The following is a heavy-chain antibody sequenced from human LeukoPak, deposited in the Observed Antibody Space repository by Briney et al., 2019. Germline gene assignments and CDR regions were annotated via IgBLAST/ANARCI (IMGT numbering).Heavy chain of an antibody. CDR2: ISGGGGTT. Sequence: PGGSLRLSCAASGFTFSSYAMSWVRQAPGKGLEWVSGISGGGGTTYYADSVKGRFTISRDNSKNTLYLQMNSLRAEDTAVYYCARDGPYYDFWSGYSTYYYMDVWGKGTTVTVSS. CDR1: GFTFSSYA. CDR3: ARDGPYYDFWSGYSTYYYMDV. V-gene: IGHV3-23*01. D-gene: IGHD3-3*01. J-gene: IGHJ6*03.